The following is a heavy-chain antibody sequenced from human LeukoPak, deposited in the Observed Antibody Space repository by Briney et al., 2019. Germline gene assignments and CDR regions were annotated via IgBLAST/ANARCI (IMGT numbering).Heavy chain of an antibody. D-gene: IGHD4-11*01. V-gene: IGHV1-69*06. J-gene: IGHJ5*02. CDR2: IIPIFGTA. Sequence: SVKVSCKASGGTFSSYAISWVRQAPGQGLEWMGGIIPIFGTANYAQKFQGRVTITADKSTSTAYMELSSLRSEDTAVYYCARVEVDYSNYLEVIWFDPWGQGTLVTVSS. CDR3: ARVEVDYSNYLEVIWFDP. CDR1: GGTFSSYA.